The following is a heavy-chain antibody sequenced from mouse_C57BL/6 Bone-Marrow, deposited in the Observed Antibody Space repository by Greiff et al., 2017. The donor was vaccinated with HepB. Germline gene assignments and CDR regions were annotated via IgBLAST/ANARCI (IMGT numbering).Heavy chain of an antibody. CDR2: IDPENGDT. D-gene: IGHD6-1*01. CDR3: TTLWVYYAMDY. V-gene: IGHV14-4*01. Sequence: EVKLQQSGAELVRPGASVKLSCTASGFNIKDDYMHWVKQRPEQGLEWIGWIDPENGDTEYASKFQGKATITADTSSNTAYLQLSSLTSEDTAVYYCTTLWVYYAMDYWGQGTSVTVSS. CDR1: GFNIKDDY. J-gene: IGHJ4*01.